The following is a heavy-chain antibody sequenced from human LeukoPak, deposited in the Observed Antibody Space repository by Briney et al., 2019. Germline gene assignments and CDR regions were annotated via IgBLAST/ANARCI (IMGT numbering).Heavy chain of an antibody. Sequence: GGSLRLSCAASGFTFSSYSMNWVRQAPGKGLEWVSSISSSSSYIYYADSVKGRFTISRDNAKNSPYLQMNSLRAEDTAVYYCAGGSYYLVDYYYGMDVWGQGTTVTVSS. D-gene: IGHD1-26*01. J-gene: IGHJ6*02. V-gene: IGHV3-21*01. CDR1: GFTFSSYS. CDR2: ISSSSSYI. CDR3: AGGSYYLVDYYYGMDV.